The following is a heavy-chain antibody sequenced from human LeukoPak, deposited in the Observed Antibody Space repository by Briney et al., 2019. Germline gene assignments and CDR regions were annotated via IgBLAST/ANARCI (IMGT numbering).Heavy chain of an antibody. CDR2: IFTTGSS. Sequence: SETLSLTCSVSGTSIGSSYWGWIRQPAGKGLEWIGRIFTTGSSNYNPSLKSRVTMSLDTSKNQFSLKLSSVTAADMAVYYCARRSVAGSYWYFDLWGRGTLVTVSS. J-gene: IGHJ2*01. CDR3: ARRSVAGSYWYFDL. D-gene: IGHD6-19*01. CDR1: GTSIGSSY. V-gene: IGHV4-4*07.